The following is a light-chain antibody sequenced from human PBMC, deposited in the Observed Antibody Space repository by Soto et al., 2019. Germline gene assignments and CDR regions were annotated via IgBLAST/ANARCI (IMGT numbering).Light chain of an antibody. J-gene: IGKJ2*01. V-gene: IGKV1-5*03. Sequence: DIQMTQSPSTLSASVGDRVTITCRASQSISSWLAWYQQKPGKAPKLLIYNASSLASGVPARFSGSGSGTEFTLTISSLQPDDFAAYYCQQYNSCSRYTFGQGTKLEIK. CDR2: NAS. CDR3: QQYNSCSRYT. CDR1: QSISSW.